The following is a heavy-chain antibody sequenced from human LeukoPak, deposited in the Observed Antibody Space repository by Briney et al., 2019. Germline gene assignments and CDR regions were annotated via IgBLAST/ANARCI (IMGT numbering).Heavy chain of an antibody. CDR1: GFTFSSYA. CDR3: VKHSGGVYGNSDY. V-gene: IGHV3-23*01. J-gene: IGHJ4*02. CDR2: VGRSGADT. D-gene: IGHD1-1*01. Sequence: PGGSLRLSCVASGFTFSSYAVSWFRQAPGKGLEWVSTVGRSGADTYYADSVRGRFTISKGSSKNTLQMNSLSAEDTAIYYCVKHSGGVYGNSDYWGQGILVTVSS.